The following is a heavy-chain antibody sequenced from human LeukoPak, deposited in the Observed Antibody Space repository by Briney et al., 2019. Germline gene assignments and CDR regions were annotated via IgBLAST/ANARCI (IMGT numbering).Heavy chain of an antibody. D-gene: IGHD5-12*01. CDR2: ISGSGNII. CDR3: ARGPSGYHNT. V-gene: IGHV3-48*03. CDR1: GFTFSDYE. J-gene: IGHJ4*02. Sequence: GGSLRLSCAASGFTFSDYEMNWVRQAPGKGLEWVSYISGSGNIIYYADSVKGRFTISRDNPKNSLYLQMNSLRAEDTAVYYCARGPSGYHNTGGQGTLVTVSS.